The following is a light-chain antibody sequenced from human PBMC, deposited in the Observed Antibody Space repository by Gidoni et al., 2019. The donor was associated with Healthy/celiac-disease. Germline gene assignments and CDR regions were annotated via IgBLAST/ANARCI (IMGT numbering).Light chain of an antibody. V-gene: IGLV2-14*01. Sequence: SPGQSITISCTGTSSDVGGYNYVSWYQQHPGKAPKLMIYEVSNRPSGVSNRFSGSKSGNTASLTISGLQAADEADYYCSSYTSSSTYVFGTGTKVTVL. CDR3: SSYTSSSTYV. CDR2: EVS. CDR1: SSDVGGYNY. J-gene: IGLJ1*01.